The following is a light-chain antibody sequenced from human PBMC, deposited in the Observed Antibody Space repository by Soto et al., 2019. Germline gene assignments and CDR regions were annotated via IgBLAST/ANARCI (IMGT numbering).Light chain of an antibody. CDR3: HQYGSSRFT. V-gene: IGKV3-20*01. CDR1: QSISSSY. CDR2: GAS. Sequence: EIVLTQSPGTLSLSPGERATLSCRASQSISSSYLAWYQQKPGQAPRLLVYGASSRATGIPDRFSGSGSGTDFTLTISRLEPEDFAGYYCHQYGSSRFTFGPGTKVDIK. J-gene: IGKJ3*01.